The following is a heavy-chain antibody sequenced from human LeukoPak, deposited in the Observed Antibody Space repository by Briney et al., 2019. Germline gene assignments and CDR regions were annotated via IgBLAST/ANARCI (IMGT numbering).Heavy chain of an antibody. V-gene: IGHV1-8*01. J-gene: IGHJ6*02. CDR2: MNPNSGNT. CDR1: GYTFTSYD. D-gene: IGHD3-22*01. CDR3: ARGWGLTMIVVPSRGYYGMDV. Sequence: ASVKVSCKASGYTFTSYDINWVRQATGQGLEWMGWMNPNSGNTGYAQKFQGRVTMTRNTSISTAYMELSSLRSEDTAVYYCARGWGLTMIVVPSRGYYGMDVWGQGTMVTVSS.